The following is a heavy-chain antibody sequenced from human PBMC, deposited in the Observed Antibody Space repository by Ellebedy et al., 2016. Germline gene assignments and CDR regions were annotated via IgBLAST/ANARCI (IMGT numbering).Heavy chain of an antibody. V-gene: IGHV3-23*01. CDR3: YYGHYSAS. CDR2: ISAGGDIT. Sequence: GESLKISCVASGLSFGNFFMSWVRQAPGGGLEWVSTISAGGDITFSADSVKGRFTISRDNSRDTLYLQMNSLRAEDTAVYYCYYGHYSASWGQGTLVTVSS. J-gene: IGHJ4*02. CDR1: GLSFGNFF. D-gene: IGHD4-17*01.